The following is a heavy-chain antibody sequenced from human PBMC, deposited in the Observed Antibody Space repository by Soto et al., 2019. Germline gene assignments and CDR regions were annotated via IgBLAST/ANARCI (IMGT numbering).Heavy chain of an antibody. J-gene: IGHJ6*02. Sequence: QLQLQESGSGLVKPSQTLSLTCAVSGGSISSGGYSWSWIRQPPGKGLEWIGYIYHSGSTYYNPSLKSRVTISVDRSKNQFSLKLSSVTAADSAVYYCARARANWGLYGMDVWGQGTTVTVSS. V-gene: IGHV4-30-2*01. CDR2: IYHSGST. CDR3: ARARANWGLYGMDV. D-gene: IGHD7-27*01. CDR1: GGSISSGGYS.